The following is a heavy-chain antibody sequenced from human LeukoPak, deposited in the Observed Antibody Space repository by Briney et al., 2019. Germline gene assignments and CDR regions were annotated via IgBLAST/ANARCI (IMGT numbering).Heavy chain of an antibody. D-gene: IGHD5-18*01. CDR1: GFTFSSYG. J-gene: IGHJ4*02. V-gene: IGHV3-30*02. CDR2: IRHDGSIK. Sequence: GGSLRLSCAASGFTFSSYGMHWVRQAPGKGLEWVAFIRHDGSIKYYAESVKDRFTISRDNSKNTLYLQMNSLRAEDTAVYYCAKSPSFTAMGLFDYWGQGTLVTVSS. CDR3: AKSPSFTAMGLFDY.